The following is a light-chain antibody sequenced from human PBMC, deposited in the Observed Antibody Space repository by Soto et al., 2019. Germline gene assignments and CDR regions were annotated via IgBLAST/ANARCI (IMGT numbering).Light chain of an antibody. J-gene: IGKJ1*01. Sequence: DIQMTQSPVSLSASVGDRVTITCRASQGISNYLAWYQQKPGKVPKLLIYAASTLQSGVPSRFSGSGSGADFTLTISGLQHEDVATYYCQKYNSAPWTFGQGTKVEIK. CDR1: QGISNY. CDR3: QKYNSAPWT. V-gene: IGKV1-27*01. CDR2: AAS.